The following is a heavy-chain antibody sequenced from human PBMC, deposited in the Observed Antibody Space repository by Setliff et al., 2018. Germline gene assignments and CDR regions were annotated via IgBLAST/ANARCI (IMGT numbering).Heavy chain of an antibody. D-gene: IGHD5-12*01. V-gene: IGHV4-38-2*01. J-gene: IGHJ3*01. Sequence: PSETLSLTCAVSGYSISSGYYWGWFRQPPGMRPEWIGTVYYSGSIYYNPSLKSRVTLFVDTSKDQFSLRLTSMTAADTAVYYCARQVEMATIAFDVWGQGTMVTVSS. CDR1: GYSISSGYY. CDR3: ARQVEMATIAFDV. CDR2: VYYSGSI.